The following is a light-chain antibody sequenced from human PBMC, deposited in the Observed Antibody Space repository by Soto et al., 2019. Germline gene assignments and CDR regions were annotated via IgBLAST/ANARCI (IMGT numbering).Light chain of an antibody. Sequence: ELVLTQSPATLSLSPGEGATLSCRASQILSSTYLAWYQQKPGRAPRLLIHATSSRATGIPDRFSGSVSGTDFTLTISILEPEDFAVYYCQQYVSSLGVYTYGQGTKLEI. CDR3: QQYVSSLGVYT. CDR1: QILSSTY. CDR2: ATS. V-gene: IGKV3-20*01. J-gene: IGKJ2*01.